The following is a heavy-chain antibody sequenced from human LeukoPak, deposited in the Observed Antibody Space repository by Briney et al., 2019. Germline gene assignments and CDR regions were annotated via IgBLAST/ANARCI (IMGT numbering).Heavy chain of an antibody. CDR3: ARIYSGYDSHFDY. CDR1: GFTVSSNY. J-gene: IGHJ4*02. Sequence: GGSLRLSCAASGFTVSSNYMSWVRQAPGKGLEWVSIIYRVGSTYYADSVKGRFTISRDNSKNTLFLQMNSLRAEDTAVYYCARIYSGYDSHFDYWGQGTLVTVSS. CDR2: IYRVGST. D-gene: IGHD5-12*01. V-gene: IGHV3-53*01.